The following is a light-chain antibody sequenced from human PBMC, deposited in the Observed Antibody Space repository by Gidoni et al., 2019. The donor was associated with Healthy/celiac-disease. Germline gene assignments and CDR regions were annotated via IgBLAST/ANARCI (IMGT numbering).Light chain of an antibody. Sequence: AIQLTQSPSSLSASVGDRVTITCRASQGISSALAWYQQKPGKAPKLLIYDASSLESGVPPRFSGSGSGTDFTRTISSLQPEDFATYYCQQFNSYPPITFGGGTKVEIK. J-gene: IGKJ4*01. CDR3: QQFNSYPPIT. CDR1: QGISSA. CDR2: DAS. V-gene: IGKV1-13*02.